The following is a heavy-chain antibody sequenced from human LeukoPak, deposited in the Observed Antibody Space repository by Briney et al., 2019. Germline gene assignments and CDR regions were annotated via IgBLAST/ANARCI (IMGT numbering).Heavy chain of an antibody. CDR2: ISSSSSYI. CDR3: AQSGRRFTPDAFDI. Sequence: GGSLRLSCAASGFIFSSYSMNWVRQAPGKGLEWVSSISSSSSYIYYADSVKGRFTISRDNAKNSLYLQMNSLRAEDTAVYYCAQSGRRFTPDAFDIWGQGTMVTVSS. CDR1: GFIFSSYS. V-gene: IGHV3-21*01. J-gene: IGHJ3*02. D-gene: IGHD1-26*01.